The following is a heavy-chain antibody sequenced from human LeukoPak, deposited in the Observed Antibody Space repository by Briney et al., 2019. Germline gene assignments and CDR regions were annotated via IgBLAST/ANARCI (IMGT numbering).Heavy chain of an antibody. CDR3: ARSGDPPFDCSSSWYSPCYWYFDH. J-gene: IGHJ2*01. V-gene: IGHV3-48*01. CDR2: ISSSSSTI. D-gene: IGHD6-13*01. CDR1: GFTFSTYS. Sequence: HSGGSLRLSCAASGFTFSTYSMNWVRQAPGKGLEWVSYISSSSSTIYYADSVKGRFTISRDNAKNSLFLQMNSLRAEDTAVYYCARSGDPPFDCSSSWYSPCYWYFDHWGRGTLVTVSS.